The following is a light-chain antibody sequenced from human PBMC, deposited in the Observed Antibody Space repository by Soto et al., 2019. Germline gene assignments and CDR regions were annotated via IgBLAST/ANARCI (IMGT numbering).Light chain of an antibody. CDR1: SSGGGAYNH. CDR2: EVS. Sequence: TALTRPLAVAWPAGESITISCSGTSSGGGAYNHVSWYQKHPGKAPTLILYEVSSRPSGVSYRCSGSRSGNSASLTISGLQAEDEADDYCSSYASSSSSVFGGGTKVTVL. V-gene: IGLV2-14*01. J-gene: IGLJ1*01. CDR3: SSYASSSSSV.